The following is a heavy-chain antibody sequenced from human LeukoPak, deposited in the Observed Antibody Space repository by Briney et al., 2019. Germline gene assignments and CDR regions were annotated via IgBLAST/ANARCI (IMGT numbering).Heavy chain of an antibody. J-gene: IGHJ6*03. CDR3: ARVGRSRIAARQNDYYYYYYMDV. Sequence: SVKVSCKASGGTFSSYAISWVRQAPGQGLEWMGGIIPIFGTANYAQKFQGRVTITTDESTSTAYMELSSLRSEDTAVYYCARVGRSRIAARQNDYYYYYYMDVWGKGTTVTVSS. D-gene: IGHD6-6*01. CDR1: GGTFSSYA. CDR2: IIPIFGTA. V-gene: IGHV1-69*05.